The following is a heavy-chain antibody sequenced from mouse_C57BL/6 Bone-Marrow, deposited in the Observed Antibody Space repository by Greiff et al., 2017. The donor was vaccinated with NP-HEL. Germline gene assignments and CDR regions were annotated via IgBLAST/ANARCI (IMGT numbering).Heavy chain of an antibody. D-gene: IGHD4-1*01. J-gene: IGHJ3*01. CDR1: GYTFTDYE. Sequence: VQLQQSGAELVRPGASVTLSCKASGYTFTDYEMHWVKQTPVHGLEWIGAIDPETGGTAYNQKFKGKAILTADQSSSTAYMELRSLTSEDSAVYYCTGLGSAWFAYWGQGTLVTVSA. V-gene: IGHV1-15*01. CDR2: IDPETGGT. CDR3: TGLGSAWFAY.